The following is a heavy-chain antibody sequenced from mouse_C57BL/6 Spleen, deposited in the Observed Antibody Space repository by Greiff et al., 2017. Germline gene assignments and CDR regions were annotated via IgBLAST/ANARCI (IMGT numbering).Heavy chain of an antibody. CDR2: ILPGSGST. CDR3: ARSPPGYYGYGSWFAY. CDR1: GYTFTGYW. Sequence: QVQLKESGAELMKPGASVKLSCKATGYTFTGYWIEWVKQRPGHGLEWIGEILPGSGSTNYNEKFKGKATFTADTSSNTAYMQLSSLTTEDSAIYYCARSPPGYYGYGSWFAYWGQGTLVTVSA. J-gene: IGHJ3*01. V-gene: IGHV1-9*01. D-gene: IGHD2-2*01.